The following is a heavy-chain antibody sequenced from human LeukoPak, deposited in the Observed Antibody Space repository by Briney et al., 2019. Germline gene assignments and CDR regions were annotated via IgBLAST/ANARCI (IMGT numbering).Heavy chain of an antibody. CDR2: ISGSGGST. CDR3: ATEITMVRGTYYFDY. V-gene: IGHV3-23*01. CDR1: GFTFSSYA. J-gene: IGHJ4*02. D-gene: IGHD3-10*01. Sequence: GGSLRLSCAASGFTFSSYAVSWVRQAPGKGLEWVSAISGSGGSTYYADSVKGRFTISRDNSKNTLYLQMNSLRAEDTAVYYCATEITMVRGTYYFDYWGQGTLVTVPS.